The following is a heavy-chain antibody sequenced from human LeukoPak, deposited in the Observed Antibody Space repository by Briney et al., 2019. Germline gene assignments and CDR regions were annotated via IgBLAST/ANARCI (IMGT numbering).Heavy chain of an antibody. V-gene: IGHV3-30*03. CDR3: ARSAAIVVYYYMDV. CDR1: GFTFSSHG. J-gene: IGHJ6*03. D-gene: IGHD2-21*01. Sequence: GGSLRLSCAASGFTFSSHGMHWVRQAPGKGLEWVAVISYDGSNKYYADSVKGRFTISRDNSKNTLYLQMNSLRAEDTAVYYCARSAAIVVYYYMDVWGKGTTVTVSS. CDR2: ISYDGSNK.